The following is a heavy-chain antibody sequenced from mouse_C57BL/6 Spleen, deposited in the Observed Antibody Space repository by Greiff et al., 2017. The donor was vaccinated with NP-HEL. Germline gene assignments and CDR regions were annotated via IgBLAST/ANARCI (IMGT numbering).Heavy chain of an antibody. Sequence: EVKLQESGGGLVKPGGSLKLSCAASGFTFSSYALSWVRQTPEKRLEWVATISDGGSYTYYPDNVKGRFTISRDNAKNNLYLQMSHLKSEDTAMYYCARDQGYDYGAGAWFAYWGQGTLVTVSA. D-gene: IGHD2-4*01. CDR3: ARDQGYDYGAGAWFAY. V-gene: IGHV5-4*01. CDR1: GFTFSSYA. J-gene: IGHJ3*01. CDR2: ISDGGSYT.